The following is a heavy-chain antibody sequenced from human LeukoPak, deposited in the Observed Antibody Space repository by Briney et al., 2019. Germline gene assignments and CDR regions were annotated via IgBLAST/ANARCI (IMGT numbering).Heavy chain of an antibody. V-gene: IGHV1-2*02. J-gene: IGHJ6*03. Sequence: ASVKVSCKASGYTFTGYYMHWVRQAPGQGLEWMGCINPNSGGTNYAQKFQGRVTMTRDTSISTAYMELSRLRSDDTAVYYCARGYGDYGYYYYYMDVRGKGTTVTVSS. CDR2: INPNSGGT. CDR3: ARGYGDYGYYYYYMDV. D-gene: IGHD4-17*01. CDR1: GYTFTGYY.